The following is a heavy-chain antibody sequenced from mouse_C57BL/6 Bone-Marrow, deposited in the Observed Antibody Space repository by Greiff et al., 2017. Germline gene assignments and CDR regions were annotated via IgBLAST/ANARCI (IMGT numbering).Heavy chain of an antibody. CDR1: GYTFTDYN. CDR3: ARENYYGSSYPYYYAMDY. CDR2: INPNNGGT. Sequence: EVKLMESGPELVKPGASVKMSCKASGYTFTDYNMHWVKQSHGKSLEWIGYINPNNGGTSYNQKFKGKATLTVNKSSSTAYMELRSLTSEDSAVYYCARENYYGSSYPYYYAMDYWGQGTSVTVSS. V-gene: IGHV1-22*01. D-gene: IGHD1-1*01. J-gene: IGHJ4*01.